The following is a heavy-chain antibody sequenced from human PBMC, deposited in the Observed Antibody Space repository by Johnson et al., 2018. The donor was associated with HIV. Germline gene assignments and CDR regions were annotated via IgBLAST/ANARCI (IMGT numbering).Heavy chain of an antibody. D-gene: IGHD3-22*01. CDR3: ARDGYYDSSGYYYVDAFDI. CDR2: IYSGGST. J-gene: IGHJ3*02. V-gene: IGHV3-66*01. Sequence: VQLVESGGGLVQPGGSLRLSCAASGFTVSSNYMSWVRQAPGKGLEWVSVIYSGGSTYYADSVKGRFTISRENAKNSLYLQMNSLRAGDTAVYYCARDGYYDSSGYYYVDAFDIWGQGTMVTVSS. CDR1: GFTVSSNY.